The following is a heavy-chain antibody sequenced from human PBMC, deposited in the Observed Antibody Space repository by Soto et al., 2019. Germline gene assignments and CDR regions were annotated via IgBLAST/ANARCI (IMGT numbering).Heavy chain of an antibody. CDR3: AKAPRLVTHWFDP. D-gene: IGHD3-9*01. V-gene: IGHV3-9*01. CDR1: GXXXXXXX. Sequence: EVQLVESGGGXVQPGXSXXXSCXXXGXXXXXXXXXXXXGAPGKGLEWVSGVDWNRGYAAYANSLKGRFTVSRDSAKNTLYLDLSSVRQDDTSLYYCAKAPRLVTHWFDPWCQGTLVTVSS. CDR2: VDWNRGYA. J-gene: IGHJ5*02.